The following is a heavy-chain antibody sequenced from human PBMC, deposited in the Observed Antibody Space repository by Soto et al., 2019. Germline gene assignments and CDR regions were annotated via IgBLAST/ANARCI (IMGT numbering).Heavy chain of an antibody. J-gene: IGHJ4*02. CDR2: IYPGDSDT. D-gene: IGHD3-22*01. CDR1: GYSFTSYW. Sequence: GESLKISYKGSGYSFTSYWIGWVRQMPGKGLEWMGIIYPGDSDTRYSPSFQGQVTISADKSISTAYLQWSSLKASDTAMYYCAREPYYYDSSGSYVDYWGQGTLVTVSS. CDR3: AREPYYYDSSGSYVDY. V-gene: IGHV5-51*01.